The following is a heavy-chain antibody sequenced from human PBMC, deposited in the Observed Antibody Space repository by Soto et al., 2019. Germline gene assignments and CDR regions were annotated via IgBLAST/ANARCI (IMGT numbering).Heavy chain of an antibody. J-gene: IGHJ3*02. V-gene: IGHV1-3*01. CDR2: INAGNGNT. Sequence: ASVKVSCKASGYTFTSYAMHWVRQAPGQRLEWMGWINAGNGNTKYSQKFQGRVTITRDTSASTAYMELSSLRSEDTAVYYCARDYDFWSATAQNAFDIWGQGTMVTVSS. CDR1: GYTFTSYA. CDR3: ARDYDFWSATAQNAFDI. D-gene: IGHD3-3*01.